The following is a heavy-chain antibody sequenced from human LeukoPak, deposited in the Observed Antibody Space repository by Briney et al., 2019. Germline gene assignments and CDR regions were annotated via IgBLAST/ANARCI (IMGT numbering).Heavy chain of an antibody. CDR2: IYTSGST. J-gene: IGHJ4*02. V-gene: IGHV4-61*02. CDR1: GGSISSGGYY. D-gene: IGHD6-13*01. CDR3: ARSTWSGSIPPKYYFDY. Sequence: PSQTLSLTCTVSGGSISSGGYYWSWIRQPAGKGLEWIGRIYTSGSTNYNPSLKSRVTMSVDTSKNQFSLKLSSVTAADTAVYYCARSTWSGSIPPKYYFDYWGQGTLVTVSS.